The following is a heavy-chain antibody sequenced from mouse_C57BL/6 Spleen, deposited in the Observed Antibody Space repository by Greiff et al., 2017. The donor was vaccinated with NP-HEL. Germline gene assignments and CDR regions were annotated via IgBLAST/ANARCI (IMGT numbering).Heavy chain of an antibody. J-gene: IGHJ4*01. CDR2: INPYNGGT. CDR1: GYTFTDYY. CDR3: ARMVTTQGRAMDY. Sequence: EVQLQQSGPVLVKPGASVKMSCKASGYTFTDYYMNWVKQSHGKSLEWIGVINPYNGGTSYNQKFKGKATLTVDKSSSTAYMELNSLTSEDSAVYYCARMVTTQGRAMDYWGQGTSVTVSS. D-gene: IGHD2-2*01. V-gene: IGHV1-19*01.